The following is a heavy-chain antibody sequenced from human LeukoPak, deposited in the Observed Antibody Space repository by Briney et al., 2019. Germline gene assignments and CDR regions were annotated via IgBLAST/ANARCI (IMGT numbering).Heavy chain of an antibody. CDR3: ARQYYDFWSGYPSYFDY. CDR1: GGTFSSYT. CDR2: IIPILGIA. J-gene: IGHJ4*02. D-gene: IGHD3-3*01. Sequence: SVKVSCKASGGTFSSYTISWVRQAPGQGLKWMGRIIPILGIANYAQKFQGRVTITADKSTSTAYMELSSLRSEDTAVYYCARQYYDFWSGYPSYFDYWGQGTLVTVSS. V-gene: IGHV1-69*02.